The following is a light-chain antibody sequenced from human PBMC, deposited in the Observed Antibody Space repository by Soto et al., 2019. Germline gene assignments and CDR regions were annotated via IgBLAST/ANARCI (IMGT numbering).Light chain of an antibody. Sequence: QSVLTQPPSASGTPGQRVTISCSGSNSNIGSNTVHWYQQLSGSAPKLLIYMDSQRPSGVPGRVSGSKSDTSASLAISGLQSEDEGEYYCATWDDSLNVVVFGGGTKVTVL. CDR3: ATWDDSLNVVV. CDR1: NSNIGSNT. V-gene: IGLV1-44*01. J-gene: IGLJ2*01. CDR2: MDS.